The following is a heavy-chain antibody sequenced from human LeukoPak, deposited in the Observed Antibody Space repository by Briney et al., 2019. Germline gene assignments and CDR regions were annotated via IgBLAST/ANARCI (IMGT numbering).Heavy chain of an antibody. D-gene: IGHD1-26*01. CDR1: GGTFSSYA. CDR3: ARDGGSYPLDY. J-gene: IGHJ4*02. CDR2: ISANNGNT. Sequence: GSSVKVSCKASGGTFSSYAISWVRQAPGQGLEWMGWISANNGNTNYAQNLQGRVTMTTDTSTSKVYMELRSLRSDDTAVYYCARDGGSYPLDYWGQGTLVTVSS. V-gene: IGHV1-18*01.